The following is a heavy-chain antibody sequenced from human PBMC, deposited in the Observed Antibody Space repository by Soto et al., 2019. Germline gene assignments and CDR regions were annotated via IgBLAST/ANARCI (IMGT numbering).Heavy chain of an antibody. CDR1: GYTFTSYA. CDR2: LNADSGTT. J-gene: IGHJ5*01. Sequence: ASVKVSCTASGYTFTSYAMHWVRQAPGQRLEWMGWLNADSGTTTYSHKFQGRVTMTRDTSPSTSYMELSSLKSDDTAVYYCATAKRGTVSLLTAWGQGTLVTVSS. CDR3: ATAKRGTVSLLTA. D-gene: IGHD3-16*01. V-gene: IGHV1-3*01.